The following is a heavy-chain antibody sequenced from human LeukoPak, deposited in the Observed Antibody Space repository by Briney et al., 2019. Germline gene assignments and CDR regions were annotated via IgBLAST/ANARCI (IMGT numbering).Heavy chain of an antibody. Sequence: TSETLSLTCTVSGGSISSYYWSWIRQPPGKGLEWIGYMYTSGSTNYNPSLKSRVTISEDTSKNQFSLKLTSMTAADTAVYYCARGGSSGYYYGWGQGTLVTVSS. CDR3: ARGGSSGYYYG. CDR1: GGSISSYY. V-gene: IGHV4-4*09. J-gene: IGHJ4*02. CDR2: MYTSGST. D-gene: IGHD3-22*01.